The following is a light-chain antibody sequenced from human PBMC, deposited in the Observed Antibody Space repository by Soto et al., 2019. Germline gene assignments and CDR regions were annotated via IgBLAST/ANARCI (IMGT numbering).Light chain of an antibody. CDR3: QQYHEWPLS. V-gene: IGKV3-15*01. Sequence: EIVLTQSPATLSLSPGERATLSCRASPSVTNFLAWYQQKPGQAPRLLIYGVSTRATGIPARFSGSGSGTEFTLTISSLQSEDFAVYYCQQYHEWPLSFGGGTKVDIK. CDR1: PSVTNF. CDR2: GVS. J-gene: IGKJ4*01.